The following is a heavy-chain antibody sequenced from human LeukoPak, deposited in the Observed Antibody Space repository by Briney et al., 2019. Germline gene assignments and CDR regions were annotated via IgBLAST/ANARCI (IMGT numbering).Heavy chain of an antibody. CDR3: ARRLTQYDCFDP. J-gene: IGHJ5*02. Sequence: SQTLSLTCAISGDSVSSNSVTWNWIRQSPSRGLEWLGRTYYRSTWYNDYAVSVRGRITVNPDTSKNQFSLHLNSVTPKDTAVYYCARRLTQYDCFDPWGQGILVTVSS. D-gene: IGHD2-2*01. CDR1: GDSVSSNSVT. V-gene: IGHV6-1*01. CDR2: TYYRSTWYN.